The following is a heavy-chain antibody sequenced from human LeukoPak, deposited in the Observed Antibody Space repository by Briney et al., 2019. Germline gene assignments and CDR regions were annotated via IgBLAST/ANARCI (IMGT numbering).Heavy chain of an antibody. D-gene: IGHD3-22*01. Sequence: SVKVSCKASGGTFSSYAISWVRQAPGQGLGWMGGIIPIFGTANYAQKFQGRVTITADESTSTAYMELSSLRSEDTAVYYCARAPPRPPYYYDSSGYYDWGQGTLVTVSS. CDR3: ARAPPRPPYYYDSSGYYD. V-gene: IGHV1-69*13. CDR2: IIPIFGTA. CDR1: GGTFSSYA. J-gene: IGHJ4*02.